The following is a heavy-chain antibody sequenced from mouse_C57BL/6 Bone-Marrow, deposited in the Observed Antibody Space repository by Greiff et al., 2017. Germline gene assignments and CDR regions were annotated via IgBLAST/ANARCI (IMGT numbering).Heavy chain of an antibody. CDR2: IDTNSGGT. V-gene: IGHV1-72*01. J-gene: IGHJ4*01. Sequence: QVQLQQPGAELVKPGASVKLSCKASGYTFTSYWMHWVKQRPGRGLEWIGRIDTNSGGTKYNEKFKGKATLTVDKPTSTAYMQLSILTSADSAVYYCARRGYYYAMDYWGQGTSVTVSS. CDR3: ARRGYYYAMDY. CDR1: GYTFTSYW.